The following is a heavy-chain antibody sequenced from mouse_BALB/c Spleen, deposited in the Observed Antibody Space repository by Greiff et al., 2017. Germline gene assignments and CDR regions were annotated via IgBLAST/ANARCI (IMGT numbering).Heavy chain of an antibody. CDR3: ARDYRYDDWFAY. V-gene: IGHV1-80*01. D-gene: IGHD2-14*01. CDR1: GYAFSSYW. J-gene: IGHJ3*01. CDR2: IYPGDGDT. Sequence: QVQLKESGAELVRPGSSVKISCKASGYAFSSYWMNWVKQRPGQGLEWIGQIYPGDGDTNYNGKFKGKATLTADKSSSTAYMQLSSLTSEDSAVYFCARDYRYDDWFAYWGQGTLVTVSA.